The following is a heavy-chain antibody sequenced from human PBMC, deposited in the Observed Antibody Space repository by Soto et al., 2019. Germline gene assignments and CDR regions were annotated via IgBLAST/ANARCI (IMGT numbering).Heavy chain of an antibody. J-gene: IGHJ6*02. CDR2: IVPMLGTP. V-gene: IGHV1-69*16. CDR1: GGTFDNFI. Sequence: QVQLVQSGAEVKEPGSSVRVSCKASGGTFDNFIMNWVRQTPGQGLEWMGGIVPMLGTPTYAEKFKGRVTISSTGSTSTMDVEVPSLRSEDTAIYYCARNGTYSSSLSQYSGMDVWGQGITVTVSS. D-gene: IGHD1-26*01. CDR3: ARNGTYSSSLSQYSGMDV.